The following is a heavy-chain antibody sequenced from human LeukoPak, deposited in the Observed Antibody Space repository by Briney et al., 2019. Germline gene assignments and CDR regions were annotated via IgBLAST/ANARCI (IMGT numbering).Heavy chain of an antibody. J-gene: IGHJ4*02. V-gene: IGHV1-2*06. Sequence: ASVKVSCKASGYTFTDYYIHWVRQAPGQGLEWMGRINPDSGGTNYAQKFQGSFTMTRDTSITTAYMELSRLRSDDTAVYYCARGSEMATTFIDYWGQGTLVTVSS. D-gene: IGHD5-24*01. CDR2: INPDSGGT. CDR3: ARGSEMATTFIDY. CDR1: GYTFTDYY.